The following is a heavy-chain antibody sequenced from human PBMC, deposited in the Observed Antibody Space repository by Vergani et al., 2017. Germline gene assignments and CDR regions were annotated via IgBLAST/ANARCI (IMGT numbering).Heavy chain of an antibody. CDR2: FYTGGGT. J-gene: IGHJ6*02. V-gene: IGHV4-61*02. D-gene: IGHD6-13*01. CDR1: GGSISSGSYY. Sequence: QVQLQESGPGLVRPSQTLSLTCTVSGGSISSGSYYWSWFRQPAGKGLEWIGRFYTGGGTRYNPSLKCRVIISVDTSKNQFSLQLSSVTAADTAVYYCARDPLYSTTWPFLLLDMDVWGQGTTVTVSS. CDR3: ARDPLYSTTWPFLLLDMDV.